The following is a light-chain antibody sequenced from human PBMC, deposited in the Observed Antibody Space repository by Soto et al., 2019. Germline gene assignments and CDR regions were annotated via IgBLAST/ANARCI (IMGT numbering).Light chain of an antibody. Sequence: QLVLTQPASVSGSPGQSITISCTGTSSDVGGYNYVSWYQQHPGKAPKLMIYEVSNRPSGVSNRFSGSKSGNTASLTISGLQAEDEADYYCSSYTSSRTGVFGTGTKLTVL. CDR3: SSYTSSRTGV. J-gene: IGLJ1*01. CDR1: SSDVGGYNY. CDR2: EVS. V-gene: IGLV2-14*01.